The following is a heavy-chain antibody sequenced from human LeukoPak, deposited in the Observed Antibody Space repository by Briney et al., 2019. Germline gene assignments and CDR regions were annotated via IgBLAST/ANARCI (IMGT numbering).Heavy chain of an antibody. D-gene: IGHD6-13*01. Sequence: ASVKVSCKASGYTFTSYGISWVRQAPGQGLEWMGWINPNSGGTNYAQKFQGRVTMTRDTSISTAYMELSRLRSDDTAVYYCARLSSSLIDYWGQGTLVTVSS. CDR3: ARLSSSLIDY. CDR1: GYTFTSYG. J-gene: IGHJ4*02. V-gene: IGHV1-2*02. CDR2: INPNSGGT.